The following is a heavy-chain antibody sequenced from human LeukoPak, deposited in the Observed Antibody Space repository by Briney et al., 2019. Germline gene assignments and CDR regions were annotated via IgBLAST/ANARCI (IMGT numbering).Heavy chain of an antibody. V-gene: IGHV5-51*01. CDR2: IYPGDSDT. CDR3: ARRYTRNAFDI. D-gene: IGHD1-14*01. Sequence: GESLKISCQGSGYSFTSYWIGWMRQMPGKGLEWMGIIYPGDSDTRYSPSFQGQVTISADKSISTAYLQWSSLKASDTAMYYCARRYTRNAFDIWGQGTMVTVSS. J-gene: IGHJ3*02. CDR1: GYSFTSYW.